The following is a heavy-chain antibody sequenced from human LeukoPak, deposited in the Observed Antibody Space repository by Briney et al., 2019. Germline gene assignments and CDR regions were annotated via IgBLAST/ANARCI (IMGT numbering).Heavy chain of an antibody. J-gene: IGHJ6*02. CDR1: GFTFSSYG. D-gene: IGHD1-26*01. V-gene: IGHV3-74*01. Sequence: PGGSLRLSCAASGFTFSSYGMHWVRQAPGKGLVRVSRIKSDGSSTNYADSVKGRSTISRDNAKNTLYRQMNSLRAEDTAVYYCARVAGGPGYFCGMDVWGQGTTVTGSS. CDR2: IKSDGSST. CDR3: ARVAGGPGYFCGMDV.